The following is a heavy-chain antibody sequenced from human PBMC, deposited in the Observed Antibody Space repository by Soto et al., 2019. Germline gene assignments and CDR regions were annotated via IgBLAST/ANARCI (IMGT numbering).Heavy chain of an antibody. D-gene: IGHD6-19*01. Sequence: QVQVVQSGAEVKKPGASVKVSCKTSGYTFINYHVHWLRQAPGQGLEWMGAINPNGGSTTYAQHLQGRITMTSDASTSTVYMDLSSLRSDDTAVYYCALPKNTLGWYNFWCQGSLVTVS. CDR2: INPNGGST. CDR3: ALPKNTLGWYNF. V-gene: IGHV1-46*01. J-gene: IGHJ4*02. CDR1: GYTFINYH.